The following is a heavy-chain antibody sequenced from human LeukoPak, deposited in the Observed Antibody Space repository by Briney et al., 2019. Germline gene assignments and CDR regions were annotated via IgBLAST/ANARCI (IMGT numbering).Heavy chain of an antibody. V-gene: IGHV3-7*01. CDR2: IKQDGSEK. J-gene: IGHJ6*02. CDR1: GFTVSSNY. D-gene: IGHD2-15*01. Sequence: PGGSLRLSCAASGFTVSSNYMSWVRQAPGKGLEWVANIKQDGSEKYYVDSVKGRFTISRDNAKNSLYLQMNSLRAEDTAVYYCARDLKRGYCSGGSCHYYYYYGMDVWGQGTTVTVSS. CDR3: ARDLKRGYCSGGSCHYYYYYGMDV.